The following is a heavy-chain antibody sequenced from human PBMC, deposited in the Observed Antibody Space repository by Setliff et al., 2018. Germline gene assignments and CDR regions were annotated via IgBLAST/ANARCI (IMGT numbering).Heavy chain of an antibody. V-gene: IGHV4-39*07. CDR2: IYYSGST. J-gene: IGHJ4*02. Sequence: SETLSLTCTAPGDSFSSSSSYYWGWIRQPPGKGLEWIGSIYYSGSTYYNPSLKSRVTISVDTSKNQFSLKLSSVTAADTAVYYCARRETYYNFWSGYYAYWGQGTLVTVSS. D-gene: IGHD3-3*01. CDR1: GDSFSSSSSYY. CDR3: ARRETYYNFWSGYYAY.